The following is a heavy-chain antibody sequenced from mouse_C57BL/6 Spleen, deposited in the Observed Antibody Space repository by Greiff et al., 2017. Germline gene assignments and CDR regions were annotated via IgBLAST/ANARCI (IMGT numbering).Heavy chain of an antibody. V-gene: IGHV1-81*01. CDR3: ARGGDDYDGYFDY. CDR2: IYPRSGNT. D-gene: IGHD2-4*01. Sequence: VQLQQSGAELARPGASVKLSCKASGYTFTSYGISWVKQRTGQGLEWIGEIYPRSGNTYYNEKFKGKATLTADKSSSTAYMELRSLTSEDSAVYFCARGGDDYDGYFDYWGQGTTPTVSS. CDR1: GYTFTSYG. J-gene: IGHJ2*01.